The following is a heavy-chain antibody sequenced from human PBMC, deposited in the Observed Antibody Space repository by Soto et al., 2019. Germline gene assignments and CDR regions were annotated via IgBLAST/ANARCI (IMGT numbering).Heavy chain of an antibody. V-gene: IGHV1-69*01. CDR3: ARSQGSSTSLEIYYYYYYGMDV. Sequence: QVQLVQSGAEVKKPGSSVKVSCKASGGTFGSYAISWVRQAPGQGLEWMGGIIPITATANYAQKFQGRVTITADESTSTASMQLSSLISEDTAMYYCARSQGSSTSLEIYYYYYYGMDVWGQGTTVTVSS. CDR2: IIPITATA. CDR1: GGTFGSYA. J-gene: IGHJ6*02. D-gene: IGHD2-2*01.